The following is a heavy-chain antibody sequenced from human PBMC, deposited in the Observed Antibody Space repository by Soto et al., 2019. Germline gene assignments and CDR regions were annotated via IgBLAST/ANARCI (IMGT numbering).Heavy chain of an antibody. D-gene: IGHD3-16*01. CDR3: ARDRGRREGDDDY. J-gene: IGHJ4*02. CDR1: GGTFSSYT. CDR2: IIPILGIA. Sequence: QVQLVQSGAEVKKPGSSVKVSCKASGGTFSSYTISWVRQAPGQGLEWMGRIIPILGIANYAQKFQGRVTITADKSTSTAYRAAGSLRTEATAVYYCARDRGRREGDDDYGGQGTLVTVSA. V-gene: IGHV1-69*08.